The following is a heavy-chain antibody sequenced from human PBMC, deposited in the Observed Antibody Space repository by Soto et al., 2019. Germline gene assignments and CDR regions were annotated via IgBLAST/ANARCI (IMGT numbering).Heavy chain of an antibody. Sequence: ASVKVSCKASGDTFIKYSIFWVRQAPGQGLEWMGIINPGGDSTIYAQELQGRLTMTRDTSTSTVYMELSSLRSEDTAVYYCARTMQNGSGLKRGIDPWGQGTLVTVSS. CDR3: ARTMQNGSGLKRGIDP. J-gene: IGHJ5*02. CDR1: GDTFIKYS. V-gene: IGHV1-46*01. CDR2: INPGGDST. D-gene: IGHD5-12*01.